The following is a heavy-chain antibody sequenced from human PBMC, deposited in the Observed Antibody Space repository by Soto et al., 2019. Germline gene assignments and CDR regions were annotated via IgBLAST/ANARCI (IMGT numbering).Heavy chain of an antibody. D-gene: IGHD2-8*01. CDR2: ISYDGSNK. V-gene: IGHV3-30*03. J-gene: IGHJ4*02. CDR3: ARDSQYCTNGVCYCPDY. Sequence: GGSLRLSCAASGFTFSSYGMHWVRQAPGKGLEWVAVISYDGSNKYYADSVKGRFTISRDNSKNTLYLQMNSLRAEDTAVYYCARDSQYCTNGVCYCPDYWGQGTLVTVSS. CDR1: GFTFSSYG.